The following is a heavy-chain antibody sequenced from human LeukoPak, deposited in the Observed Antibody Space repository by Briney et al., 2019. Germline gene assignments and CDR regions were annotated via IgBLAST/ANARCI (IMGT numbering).Heavy chain of an antibody. CDR1: GFTFSSYA. Sequence: GGSLRLSCAASGFTFSSYAISWVRQAPGKGLEWVSTISDSGGSTYYADSVRGRFTISRDNSKNTLYLQMNSLRAEDTAVYYCAKRGHDYGDHSLDYWGQGTLVTVSS. CDR2: ISDSGGST. J-gene: IGHJ4*02. V-gene: IGHV3-23*01. CDR3: AKRGHDYGDHSLDY. D-gene: IGHD4-17*01.